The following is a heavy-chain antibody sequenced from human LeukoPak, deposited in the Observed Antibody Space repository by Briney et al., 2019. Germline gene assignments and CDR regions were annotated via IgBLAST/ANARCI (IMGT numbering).Heavy chain of an antibody. CDR1: GFTFSTYS. D-gene: IGHD3-10*01. J-gene: IGHJ4*02. CDR3: ARDWRFGELFPAY. CDR2: ISNTGSTR. V-gene: IGHV3-48*02. Sequence: GGSLRLSCEASGFTFSTYSMNWVRQAPGKGLEWVSYISNTGSTRYYADSVKGRFTISRDNAKNSLYLQVNSLRDEDTAVYYCARDWRFGELFPAYWGQGTLVTVSS.